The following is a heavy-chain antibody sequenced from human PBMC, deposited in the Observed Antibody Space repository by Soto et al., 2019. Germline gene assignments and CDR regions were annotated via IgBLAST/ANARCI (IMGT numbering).Heavy chain of an antibody. CDR2: ISGSGGST. V-gene: IGHV3-23*01. Sequence: EVQLLESGGGLVQPGGSLRLSCAASGFTFSSYAMSWVRQAPGKELEWVSAISGSGGSTYYADSVKGRFTISRDNSKNTLYLQMNSLRAEDTAVYYCAKSPATGVVIIQTTVCDIWGQGTMVTVSS. J-gene: IGHJ3*02. CDR1: GFTFSSYA. D-gene: IGHD3-3*01. CDR3: AKSPATGVVIIQTTVCDI.